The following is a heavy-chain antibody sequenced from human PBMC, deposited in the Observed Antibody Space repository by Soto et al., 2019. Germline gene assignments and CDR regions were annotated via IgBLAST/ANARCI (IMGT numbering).Heavy chain of an antibody. CDR3: ARLRRDWGDAFDL. D-gene: IGHD3-16*01. Sequence: SVKVSCKASGGSFASSAISWVRQAPAQGLEWMGEIIPVFDKANYAQNFQGRLTITADEPTGTVFMQLSSLRSEDTAVYFCARLRRDWGDAFDLWGLGTLVTVSS. V-gene: IGHV1-69*13. CDR1: GGSFASSA. J-gene: IGHJ3*01. CDR2: IIPVFDKA.